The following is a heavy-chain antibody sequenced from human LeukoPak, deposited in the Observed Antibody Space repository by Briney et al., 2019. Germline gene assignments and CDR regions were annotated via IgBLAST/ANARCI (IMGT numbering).Heavy chain of an antibody. V-gene: IGHV1-69*05. J-gene: IGHJ4*02. CDR1: GGTFSSYA. D-gene: IGHD6-6*01. Sequence: SVKVSCKASGGTFSSYAISWVRQAPGQGGEWMGGIIPIFGTANYAQKFQGRVTITTDESTSTAYMELSSLRSEDTAVYYCARGRVIAARGRDFDYWGQGTLVTVSS. CDR3: ARGRVIAARGRDFDY. CDR2: IIPIFGTA.